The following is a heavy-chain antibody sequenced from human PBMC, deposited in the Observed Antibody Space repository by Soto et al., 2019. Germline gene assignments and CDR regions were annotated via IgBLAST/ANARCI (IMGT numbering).Heavy chain of an antibody. CDR2: INAGNGNT. CDR1: GITYSPYA. CDR3: ARAISGYVT. V-gene: IGHV1-3*01. D-gene: IGHD3-22*01. J-gene: IGHJ5*02. Sequence: ASVKVSCKDSGITYSPYAIQWVRQVPGQRLEWMGWINAGNGNTRYSQKFQGRVTLTRDTSASTAYMDLGSLRSEDTAIYYCARAISGYVTWGQGTLVTVSS.